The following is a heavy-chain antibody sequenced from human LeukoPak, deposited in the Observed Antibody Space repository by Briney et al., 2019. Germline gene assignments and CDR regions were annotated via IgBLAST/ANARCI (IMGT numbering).Heavy chain of an antibody. V-gene: IGHV3-53*01. Sequence: GGSLRLSGAASGFTVRSNYMSWVRQAPGKGLEWVSVISGGGTTYYADSVKGRFTISRDNSKNTLYLQMSSLRAEDSAVYYCAREDNYNSPFEYWGQGTLVTVSS. CDR3: AREDNYNSPFEY. J-gene: IGHJ4*02. CDR1: GFTVRSNY. CDR2: ISGGGTT. D-gene: IGHD5-24*01.